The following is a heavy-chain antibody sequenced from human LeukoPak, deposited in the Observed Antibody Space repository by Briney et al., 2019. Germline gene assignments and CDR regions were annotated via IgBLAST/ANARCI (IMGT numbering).Heavy chain of an antibody. D-gene: IGHD2-2*01. CDR3: ARDVGEYCSSFDCYASHY. CDR1: GYTFTGYY. Sequence: GASVKVPCKASGYTFTGYYIHWVRQAPGQGLEWMGWINPHSGGTNYAQKFQGGVTMTRDTSITTAYMELSSLRSDATAVYYCARDVGEYCSSFDCYASHYWGQGTLVTVSS. V-gene: IGHV1-2*02. J-gene: IGHJ4*02. CDR2: INPHSGGT.